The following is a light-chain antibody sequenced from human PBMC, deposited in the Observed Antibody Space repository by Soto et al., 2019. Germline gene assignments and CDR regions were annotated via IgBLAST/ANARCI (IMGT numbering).Light chain of an antibody. CDR2: WAS. Sequence: DIVMTHSPDPLAVSLSEGASSNCNSSRSVLYSSNNKNYLAWYQQKPGQPPKLLIYWASTRESGVPDRFSGSGSGTDFTLTISSLQAEDVAVYYCQQYYNTPLTFGGGTKVDIK. CDR1: RSVLYSSNNKNY. CDR3: QQYYNTPLT. V-gene: IGKV4-1*01. J-gene: IGKJ4*01.